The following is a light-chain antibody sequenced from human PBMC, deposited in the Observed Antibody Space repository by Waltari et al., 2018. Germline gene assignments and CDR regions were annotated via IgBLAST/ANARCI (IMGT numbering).Light chain of an antibody. V-gene: IGKV3-11*01. CDR1: QSIGSN. CDR3: QLRSSWPPALT. Sequence: DIVMTQSPATLSVSPGERATLSCRASQSIGSNLAWYQHKPGQAPRLLIYDASNRATGIPARFSGSGSGTDFTLTITSLEPEDFAVYYCQLRSSWPPALTFGGGTKVEIK. J-gene: IGKJ4*01. CDR2: DAS.